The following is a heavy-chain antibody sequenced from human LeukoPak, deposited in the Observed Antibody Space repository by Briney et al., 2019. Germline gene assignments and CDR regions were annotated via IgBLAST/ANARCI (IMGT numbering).Heavy chain of an antibody. V-gene: IGHV4-59*01. D-gene: IGHD3-10*01. Sequence: SETLSLTCTVSGGSISSYYWSWIRQPPGKGLEYVGYIYYSGSTYYNPSLKSRVTISVDTSKNQFSLKLSSVTAADEAVYYCARAGYYYGSGSYYNTPHFDYWGQGTLVTVSS. CDR2: IYYSGST. CDR3: ARAGYYYGSGSYYNTPHFDY. CDR1: GGSISSYY. J-gene: IGHJ4*02.